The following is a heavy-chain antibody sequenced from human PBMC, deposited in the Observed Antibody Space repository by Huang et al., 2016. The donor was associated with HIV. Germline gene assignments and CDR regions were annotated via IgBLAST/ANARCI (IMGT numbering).Heavy chain of an antibody. J-gene: IGHJ4*02. Sequence: EVQLVESGGGLVKPGGSLRLSCAASGFSLDSYNMYWVRQNPGKGLLCGSFISPISSFIDYADSVKGRFSSSRDNAKNSLYLQMNNLRGEDTAVYYCARDRGQQLSPFDSWGQGTLVTVSS. CDR1: GFSLDSYN. D-gene: IGHD6-13*01. CDR3: ARDRGQQLSPFDS. V-gene: IGHV3-21*05. CDR2: ISPISSFI.